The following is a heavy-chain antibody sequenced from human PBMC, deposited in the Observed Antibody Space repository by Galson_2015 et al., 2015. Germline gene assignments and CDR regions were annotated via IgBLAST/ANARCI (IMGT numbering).Heavy chain of an antibody. J-gene: IGHJ6*02. Sequence: SVKVSCKASGGTFSSYAISWVRQAPGQGLEWMGGIIPIFGTANYAQKFQGRVTITADESTSTAYMELSSLRSEDTAVYYCARAYCGGDCYSSPYYYYHGMDVWGQGTTVTVSS. CDR3: ARAYCGGDCYSSPYYYYHGMDV. D-gene: IGHD2-21*02. CDR2: IIPIFGTA. V-gene: IGHV1-69*13. CDR1: GGTFSSYA.